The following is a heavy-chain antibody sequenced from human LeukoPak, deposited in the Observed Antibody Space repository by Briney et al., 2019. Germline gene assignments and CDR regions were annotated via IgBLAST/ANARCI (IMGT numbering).Heavy chain of an antibody. J-gene: IGHJ4*02. D-gene: IGHD3-16*01. V-gene: IGHV4-34*01. CDR3: ARRRRSNED. CDR2: INHSGST. CDR1: GGSFSGYY. Sequence: SETLSLTCAVYGGSFSGYYWSWTRQPPGKGLEWIGEINHSGSTNYNPSLKSRVTISVDTSKNQFSLKLSSVTAADTAVYYCARRRRSNEDWGQGTLVTVS.